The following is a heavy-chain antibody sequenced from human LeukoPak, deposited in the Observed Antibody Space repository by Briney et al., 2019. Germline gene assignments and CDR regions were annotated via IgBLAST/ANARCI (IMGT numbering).Heavy chain of an antibody. CDR3: AFMAPAGTRFDY. V-gene: IGHV4-59*01. CDR2: LHYSGST. CDR1: GASISGSY. Sequence: SETLSLTCTVAGASISGSYWSWVRQPPGKGLEWIGYLHYSGSTNHNPSLNGRVTISGDTSKNQFSLNLSSVTAADTAVYYCAFMAPAGTRFDYWGQGTLVTVYS. J-gene: IGHJ4*02. D-gene: IGHD6-13*01.